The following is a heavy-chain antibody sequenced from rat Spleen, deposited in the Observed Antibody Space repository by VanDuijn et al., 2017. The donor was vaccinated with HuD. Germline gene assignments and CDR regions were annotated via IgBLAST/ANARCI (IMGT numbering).Heavy chain of an antibody. CDR1: GFTFNNYW. D-gene: IGHD3-4*01. CDR3: TREETLYWYFDF. V-gene: IGHV5-31*01. CDR2: INYDGRST. Sequence: EVQLVESGGGLVQPGRSLQLSCVASGFTFNNYWMTWIRQAPGKGLEWVASINYDGRSTFYRDSVKGRFTISRDNAKTTLYLQMNSLRSEDTATYYCTREETLYWYFDFWGPGTMVTVSS. J-gene: IGHJ1*01.